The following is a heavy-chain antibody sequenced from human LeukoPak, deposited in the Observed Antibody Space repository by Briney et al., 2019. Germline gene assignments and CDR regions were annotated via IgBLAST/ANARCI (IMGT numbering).Heavy chain of an antibody. J-gene: IGHJ4*02. CDR3: ARGSVYGDYKDY. CDR2: IYHSGST. Sequence: SETLSLTCAVSGGSMSSGGHSWSWIRQPPGKGLEWIGYIYHSGSTYYDPSLKSRVTISVDRSKNQFSLKLSSVTAADTAVYYCARGSVYGDYKDYWGQGTLVTVSS. D-gene: IGHD4-17*01. V-gene: IGHV4-30-2*01. CDR1: GGSMSSGGHS.